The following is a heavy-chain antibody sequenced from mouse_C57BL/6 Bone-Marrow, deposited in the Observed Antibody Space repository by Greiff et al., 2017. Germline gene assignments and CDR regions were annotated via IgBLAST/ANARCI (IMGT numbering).Heavy chain of an antibody. CDR2: ISYDGSN. CDR1: GYSITSGYY. Sequence: DVQLQESGPGLVKPSQSLSLTCSVTGYSITSGYYWNWIRQFPGNKLEWMGYISYDGSNNYNPSLKNRISITRDTSKNQFFLKLNSVTTEDTATYYCARAYYWAMDYWGQGTSVTVSS. CDR3: ARAYYWAMDY. J-gene: IGHJ4*01. V-gene: IGHV3-6*01.